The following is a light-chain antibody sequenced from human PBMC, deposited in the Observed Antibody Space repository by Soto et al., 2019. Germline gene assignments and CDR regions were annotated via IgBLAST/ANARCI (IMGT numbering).Light chain of an antibody. CDR3: LQAKSFPRT. V-gene: IGKV1-12*01. CDR2: GAS. CDR1: QDVSIW. Sequence: DIQMTQSPSSLSASVGDKVTITCRASQDVSIWLAWFQQKPGEAPKLLIYGASSLQSGVPSRFSGTGSGTDFTLTINSLQPEDFANYYCLQAKSFPRTFGGGTK. J-gene: IGKJ4*01.